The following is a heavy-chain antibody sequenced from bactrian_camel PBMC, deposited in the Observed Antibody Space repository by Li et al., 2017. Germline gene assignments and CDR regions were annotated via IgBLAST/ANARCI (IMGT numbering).Heavy chain of an antibody. V-gene: IGHV3S40*01. D-gene: IGHD1*01. J-gene: IGHJ6*01. Sequence: VQLVESGGGLVQPVGSLRLSCAASDGTFRNNYYMTWVRQAPGKGLEWVSAINSGGGDTYSSHSMKGRITISRDNAKNTVYLQTNSLKPEDTAVYYCVKDGTNNEHDTPSLGYWGQGTQVTVS. CDR2: INSGGGDT. CDR3: VKDGTNNEHDTPSLGY. CDR1: DGTFRNNYY.